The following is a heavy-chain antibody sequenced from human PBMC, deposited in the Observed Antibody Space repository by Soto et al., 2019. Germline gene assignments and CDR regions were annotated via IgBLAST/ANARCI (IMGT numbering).Heavy chain of an antibody. V-gene: IGHV3-23*01. CDR1: GFTFSSYA. CDR3: AKDPLIVVVVAALPDAFDI. CDR2: ISGSGGST. Sequence: EVQLLESGGGLVQPGGSLRLSCAASGFTFSSYAMSWVRQAPGKGLEWVSAISGSGGSTYYADSVKGRFTISRDNSKNTLYLQMNSLRAEDTAVYYCAKDPLIVVVVAALPDAFDIWGQGTMVTVSS. D-gene: IGHD2-15*01. J-gene: IGHJ3*02.